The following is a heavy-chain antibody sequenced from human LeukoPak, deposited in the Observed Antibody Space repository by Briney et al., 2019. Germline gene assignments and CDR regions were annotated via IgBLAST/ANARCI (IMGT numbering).Heavy chain of an antibody. CDR2: IIPTFGTA. V-gene: IGHV1-69*05. Sequence: SVKVSCKASEGTFSSYAISWVRQAPGQGLEWMGGIIPTFGTANYAQKFQGRVTITTDESTSTAYMELSSLRSEDTAVYYCARDGRTRGWQWLNRFDYWGQGTLVTVSS. D-gene: IGHD6-19*01. J-gene: IGHJ4*02. CDR1: EGTFSSYA. CDR3: ARDGRTRGWQWLNRFDY.